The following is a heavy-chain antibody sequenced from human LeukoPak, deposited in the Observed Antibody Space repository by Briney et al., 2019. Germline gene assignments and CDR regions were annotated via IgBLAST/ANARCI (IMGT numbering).Heavy chain of an antibody. J-gene: IGHJ6*03. Sequence: GGSLRLSCAASGFTFSSYGMHWVRQAPGKGLEWVAFIRYDGSNKYYADSVKGRFTISRDNSKNTLYLQMNSLRAEDTAVYYCAKVRAELEWRRRNYYYYYYMDVWGKGTTVTVSS. CDR3: AKVRAELEWRRRNYYYYYYMDV. CDR2: IRYDGSNK. D-gene: IGHD3-3*01. CDR1: GFTFSSYG. V-gene: IGHV3-30*02.